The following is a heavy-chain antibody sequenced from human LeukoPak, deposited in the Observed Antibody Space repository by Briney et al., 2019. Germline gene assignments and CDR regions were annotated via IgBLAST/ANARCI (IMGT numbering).Heavy chain of an antibody. CDR1: GYRFTSYW. CDR3: ARRSISSGSYFVFDP. Sequence: GESLKIPCKGSGYRFTSYWLGRVRQVPGKGPEGVGIFYPGDSDTRYSPSSQGQVTISADKSISTAYLQWSSLKASDTAMYYCARRSISSGSYFVFDPWGQGTLVTVSS. J-gene: IGHJ5*02. V-gene: IGHV5-51*01. D-gene: IGHD3-22*01. CDR2: FYPGDSDT.